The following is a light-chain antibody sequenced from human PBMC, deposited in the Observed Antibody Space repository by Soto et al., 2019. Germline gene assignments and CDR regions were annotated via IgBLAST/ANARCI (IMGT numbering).Light chain of an antibody. CDR2: EVS. J-gene: IGLJ1*01. V-gene: IGLV2-11*01. CDR3: SSYAGSYTLGV. Sequence: QSVLTQPRSVSGSPGQSVTISCTGTSSDVGGYNYVSWYQQHPGKAPKLMIYEVSKRPSGVPDRFSGSKSGNTASLTISGLQAEDEADYYCSSYAGSYTLGVFGTGTKLTVL. CDR1: SSDVGGYNY.